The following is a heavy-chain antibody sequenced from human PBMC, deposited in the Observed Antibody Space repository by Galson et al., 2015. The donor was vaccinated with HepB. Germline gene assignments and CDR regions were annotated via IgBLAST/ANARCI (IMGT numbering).Heavy chain of an antibody. V-gene: IGHV3-23*01. Sequence: SLRLSCAASGIDFAGYLMAWVRHAPGKGLEWVSTITATSSNIYYADSVKGRFTVSRHNSKKEMYLQMDNLRVEDPAIYYCGQRDYVALGYWGPGTWVTVSS. D-gene: IGHD3-10*02. CDR1: GIDFAGYL. CDR3: GQRDYVALGY. J-gene: IGHJ4*02. CDR2: ITATSSNI.